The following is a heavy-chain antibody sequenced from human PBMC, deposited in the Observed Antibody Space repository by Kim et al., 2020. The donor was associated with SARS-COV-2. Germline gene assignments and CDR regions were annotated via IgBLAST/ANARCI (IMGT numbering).Heavy chain of an antibody. V-gene: IGHV1-18*01. CDR1: NYTFDTYG. CDR2: ISAYRGDS. D-gene: IGHD6-19*01. J-gene: IGHJ3*02. CDR3: ARASASGLYGDAFTI. Sequence: ASVKFSCKASNYTFDTYGITWVRQAPGQGLEWMGWISAYRGDSESAQKIQGRVTMTTDTSTSTAYMELRSLRSDDTAVYYCARASASGLYGDAFTIWGQGTMVIVSS.